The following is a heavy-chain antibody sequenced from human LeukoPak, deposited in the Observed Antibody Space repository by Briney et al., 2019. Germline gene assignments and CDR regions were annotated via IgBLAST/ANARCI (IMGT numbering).Heavy chain of an antibody. J-gene: IGHJ4*02. CDR2: INPNSGGT. V-gene: IGHV1-2*04. Sequence: ASVKVSCKASGYTFTGYYMHWVRQAPGQVLEWMGWINPNSGGTNYAQKFQGWVTMTRDTSISTAYMELSRLRSDDTAVYYCARDFKPSRIAAAGLGYWGQGTLVTVSS. CDR3: ARDFKPSRIAAAGLGY. CDR1: GYTFTGYY. D-gene: IGHD6-13*01.